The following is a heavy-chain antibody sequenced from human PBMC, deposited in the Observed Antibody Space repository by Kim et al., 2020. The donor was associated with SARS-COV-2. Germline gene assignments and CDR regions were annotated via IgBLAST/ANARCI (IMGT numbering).Heavy chain of an antibody. CDR1: GFTFSSYA. Sequence: GGSLRLSCAASGFTFSSYAMSWVRQAPGKGLEWVSAISGSGGSTYYADSVKGRFTISRDNSKNTLYLQMNSLRAEDTAVYYCAKDRRVWFGESPGEFDYWGQGTLVTVSS. D-gene: IGHD3-10*01. V-gene: IGHV3-23*01. CDR3: AKDRRVWFGESPGEFDY. J-gene: IGHJ4*02. CDR2: ISGSGGST.